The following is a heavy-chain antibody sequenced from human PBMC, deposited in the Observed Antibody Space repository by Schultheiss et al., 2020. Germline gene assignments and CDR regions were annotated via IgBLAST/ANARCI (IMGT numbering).Heavy chain of an antibody. Sequence: GGSLRLSCAASGFTFSSYAMSWVRQAPGKGLEWVSAISGSGGSTYYADSVKGRFTISRDNSKNTLYLQMNSLRAEDTAVYYCARKVPAAIVDYRFGMDVWGQGTTVTVSS. CDR3: ARKVPAAIVDYRFGMDV. V-gene: IGHV3-23*01. D-gene: IGHD2-2*01. CDR1: GFTFSSYA. CDR2: ISGSGGST. J-gene: IGHJ6*02.